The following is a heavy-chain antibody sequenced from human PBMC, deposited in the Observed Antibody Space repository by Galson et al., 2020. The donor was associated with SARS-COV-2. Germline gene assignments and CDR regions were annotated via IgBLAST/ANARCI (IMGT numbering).Heavy chain of an antibody. CDR1: GGSISSYY. J-gene: IGHJ5*02. CDR2: IYYSGST. CDR3: ARLDYGDYWGWFDP. Sequence: ASETLSLTYTVSGGSISSYYWSWIRQPPGKGLEWIGYIYYSGSTNYNPSLKSRVTISVDTSKNQFSLKLSSVTAADTAVYYCARLDYGDYWGWFDPWGQGTLVTVSS. D-gene: IGHD4-17*01. V-gene: IGHV4-59*08.